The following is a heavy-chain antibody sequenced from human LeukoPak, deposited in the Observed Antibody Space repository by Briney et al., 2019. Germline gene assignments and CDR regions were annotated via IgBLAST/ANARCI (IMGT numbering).Heavy chain of an antibody. Sequence: PGGSLRLSCAASGFTFSSYAMSWVRQAPGKGLEWVSGISGSGGSTYYADSVKGRFTISRDNSKNTLYLQMNSLRAEDTAVDYCAKPYYYGSGSYFNFDYWGQGTLVTVSS. CDR3: AKPYYYGSGSYFNFDY. D-gene: IGHD3-10*01. CDR1: GFTFSSYA. J-gene: IGHJ4*02. CDR2: ISGSGGST. V-gene: IGHV3-23*01.